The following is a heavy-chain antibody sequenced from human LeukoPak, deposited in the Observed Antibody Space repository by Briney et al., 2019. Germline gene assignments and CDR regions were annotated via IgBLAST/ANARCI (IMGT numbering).Heavy chain of an antibody. V-gene: IGHV5-51*01. D-gene: IGHD6-6*01. CDR1: GFSFTSYW. CDR3: ARHTRYSSSSRVFDY. J-gene: IGHJ4*02. CDR2: IFPRDSNT. Sequence: GESLKISCKASGFSFTSYWIGWVRQMPGKGLEWMGIIFPRDSNTRYSPSFQGQVTISADKSISTAYLQWSSLKASDTAMYYCARHTRYSSSSRVFDYWGQGTLVTVSS.